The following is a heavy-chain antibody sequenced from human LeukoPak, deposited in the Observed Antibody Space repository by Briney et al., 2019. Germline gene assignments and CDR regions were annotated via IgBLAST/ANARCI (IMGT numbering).Heavy chain of an antibody. J-gene: IGHJ6*03. Sequence: AAVTPSFTASGYSFTVYLLHWVRQAPGQGLGWMGWIDPKRGVTRYAQKFQGRVTLTRDTPMTTVYLELISLKSDDTARYFCARFGEDGDDMDVLGDGSTVTVSS. CDR1: GYSFTVYL. D-gene: IGHD3-16*01. CDR3: ARFGEDGDDMDV. V-gene: IGHV1-2*02. CDR2: IDPKRGVT.